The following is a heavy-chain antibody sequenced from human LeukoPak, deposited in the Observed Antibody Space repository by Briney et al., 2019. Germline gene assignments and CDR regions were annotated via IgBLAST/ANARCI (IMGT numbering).Heavy chain of an antibody. Sequence: ASVKVSCKASGGTFSSYAISWVRQAPGQGLEWMGGIIPIFGTANYAQKFQGRVTITADESASTAYMELSSLRSEDTAVYYCAREIFDSSGWYWGFFDYWGQGTLVTVSS. CDR3: AREIFDSSGWYWGFFDY. CDR1: GGTFSSYA. J-gene: IGHJ4*02. V-gene: IGHV1-69*13. D-gene: IGHD6-19*01. CDR2: IIPIFGTA.